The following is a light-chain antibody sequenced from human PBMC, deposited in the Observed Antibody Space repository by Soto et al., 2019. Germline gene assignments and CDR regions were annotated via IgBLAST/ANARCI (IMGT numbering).Light chain of an antibody. CDR1: QSVSSSY. J-gene: IGKJ1*01. V-gene: IGKV3-20*01. Sequence: DIVLTRSPGTLSLSPGERATLSCRASQSVSSSYLAWYQRKPGQAPRLLIYGASSRATGIPDRFSGSGSGTDFTLTISRLEPEDFAVYYCQQYGSSPLWTFGQGTKVEIK. CDR2: GAS. CDR3: QQYGSSPLWT.